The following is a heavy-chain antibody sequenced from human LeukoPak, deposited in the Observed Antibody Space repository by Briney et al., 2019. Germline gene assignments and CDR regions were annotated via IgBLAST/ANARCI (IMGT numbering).Heavy chain of an antibody. CDR3: ARDRIAWDY. Sequence: GGSLRLSCAASGLTFSSYAMHWVRQAPGKGLEWVAVISYDGSNKYYADSVKGRFTISRDNSKNTLYLQMNSLRAEDTAVYYCARDRIAWDYWGQGTLVTVSS. CDR2: ISYDGSNK. D-gene: IGHD6-13*01. CDR1: GLTFSSYA. V-gene: IGHV3-30*04. J-gene: IGHJ4*02.